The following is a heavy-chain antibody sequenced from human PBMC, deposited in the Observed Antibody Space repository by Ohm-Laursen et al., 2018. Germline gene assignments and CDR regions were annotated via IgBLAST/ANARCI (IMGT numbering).Heavy chain of an antibody. CDR1: GFTFSSYG. D-gene: IGHD2-2*01. CDR2: ISYDGSNK. Sequence: SLRLSCTASGFTFSSYGMHWVRQAPGKGLEWVAVISYDGSNKYYADSAKGRFTISRDNSKNTLYLQMNSLRAEDTAVYYCAKDPRYCSSTSCYPRAAARNYYFDYWGQGTLVTVSS. J-gene: IGHJ4*02. V-gene: IGHV3-30*18. CDR3: AKDPRYCSSTSCYPRAAARNYYFDY.